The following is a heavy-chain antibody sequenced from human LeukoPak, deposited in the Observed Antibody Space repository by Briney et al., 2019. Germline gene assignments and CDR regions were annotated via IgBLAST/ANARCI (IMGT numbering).Heavy chain of an antibody. CDR1: GFAFSSYT. CDR3: AKKTSYCGGDCYPYYFDH. Sequence: PGGSLRLSCAASGFAFSSYTMGWVRQAPGKGLAWVSAITGSGGSTYYADSVKGRFTISRDSSKNTLYLQMNSLRAEDTAVYYCAKKTSYCGGDCYPYYFDHWGQGTLVTVSS. V-gene: IGHV3-23*01. D-gene: IGHD2-21*02. CDR2: ITGSGGST. J-gene: IGHJ4*02.